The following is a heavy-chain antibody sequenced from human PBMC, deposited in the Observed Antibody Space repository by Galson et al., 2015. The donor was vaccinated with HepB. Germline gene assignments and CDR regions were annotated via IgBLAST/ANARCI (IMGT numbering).Heavy chain of an antibody. J-gene: IGHJ6*02. D-gene: IGHD3-10*01. CDR2: ISYDGSNK. CDR3: ARDGAMVRGPHYYYYGMDV. CDR1: GFTFSGYA. Sequence: SLRLSCAASGFTFSGYAMHWVRQAPGKGLEWVAVISYDGSNKYYADSVKGRFTISRDNSKNTLYLQMNSLRAEDTAVYYCARDGAMVRGPHYYYYGMDVWGQGTTVTVSS. V-gene: IGHV3-30*04.